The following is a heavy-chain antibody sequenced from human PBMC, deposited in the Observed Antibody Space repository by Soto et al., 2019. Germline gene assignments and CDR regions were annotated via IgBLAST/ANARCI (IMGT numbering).Heavy chain of an antibody. Sequence: GASVKVSWKVSGYTLTELSMHWVRPAPGKGLEWMGGFDPEDGETIYAQKFQGRVTMTEDTSTDTAYMELSSLRSEDTAVYYCATGLNTYYGILSHAFDIWGQGTMVTV. CDR2: FDPEDGET. CDR3: ATGLNTYYGILSHAFDI. J-gene: IGHJ3*02. V-gene: IGHV1-24*01. D-gene: IGHD3-9*01. CDR1: GYTLTELS.